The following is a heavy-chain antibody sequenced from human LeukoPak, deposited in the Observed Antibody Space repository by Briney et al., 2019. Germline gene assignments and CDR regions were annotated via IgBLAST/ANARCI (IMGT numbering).Heavy chain of an antibody. Sequence: ASVKVSCKGSGYNFAGYYIHWVRQAPGQGLEWMGRINPRDGETSFAPKFQGRVTMTRDTSISTAYMELRSLRSDDTAVYYCARLYLPATRFDYWGQGTLVTVSS. D-gene: IGHD5-24*01. CDR2: INPRDGET. V-gene: IGHV1-2*06. CDR3: ARLYLPATRFDY. J-gene: IGHJ4*02. CDR1: GYNFAGYY.